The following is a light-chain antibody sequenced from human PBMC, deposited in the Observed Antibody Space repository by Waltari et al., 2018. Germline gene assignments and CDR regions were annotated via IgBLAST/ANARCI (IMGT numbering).Light chain of an antibody. Sequence: QSALTQPAPVSGSPGQSITISCTGTSSDVGSFNFVSWYQQHPGKAPKLMIYEVSKRPSGVSNRFSGSKSGNTASLTISGLQAEDEADYYCCSYAGSLVFGGGTKLTVL. CDR2: EVS. CDR3: CSYAGSLV. V-gene: IGLV2-23*02. J-gene: IGLJ2*01. CDR1: SSDVGSFNF.